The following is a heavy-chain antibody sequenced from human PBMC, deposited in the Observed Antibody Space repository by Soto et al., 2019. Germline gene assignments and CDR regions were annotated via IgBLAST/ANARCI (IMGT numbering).Heavy chain of an antibody. CDR1: GGSFSGYY. V-gene: IGHV4-34*01. Sequence: SETLSLTCAVYGGSFSGYYWTWIRQPPGTGLEWIGEINHSGSTNYNPSLKSRVTISVDTSKNQFSLKLTSVTAADTAVYYCARGGDSYGYGEYYYYGMDVWGQGTTVTVSS. CDR2: INHSGST. D-gene: IGHD5-18*01. J-gene: IGHJ6*02. CDR3: ARGGDSYGYGEYYYYGMDV.